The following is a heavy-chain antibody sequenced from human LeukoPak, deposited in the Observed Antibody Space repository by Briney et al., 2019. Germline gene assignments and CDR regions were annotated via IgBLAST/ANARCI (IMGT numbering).Heavy chain of an antibody. CDR3: AKDTTVTNGYFQH. V-gene: IGHV3-23*01. D-gene: IGHD4-17*01. J-gene: IGHJ1*01. CDR1: GFTFSSYA. Sequence: GGSLRLSCAASGFTFSSYAMSWVRQAPGMGLEWVSTISGGGGSTYYADSVKGRFTISRDNSKNTLYLQMNSLRAEDTAVYYCAKDTTVTNGYFQHWGQGTLVTVSS. CDR2: ISGGGGST.